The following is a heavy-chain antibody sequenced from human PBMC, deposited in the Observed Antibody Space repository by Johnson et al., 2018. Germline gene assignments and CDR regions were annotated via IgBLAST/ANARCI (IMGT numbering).Heavy chain of an antibody. CDR3: AADPLFHYEFQH. D-gene: IGHD3-22*01. Sequence: QLVQSGPEVRKXGTSVKVXCKTSGFTFTRSAVQWVRQARGQRLEWIGWIFAVTGNTNYAQKVQERVTIIRDVSTSTAYMELTSLRSEDTAVYYCAADPLFHYEFQHWGQGTLVTVSS. CDR1: GFTFTRSA. CDR2: IFAVTGNT. V-gene: IGHV1-58*01. J-gene: IGHJ1*01.